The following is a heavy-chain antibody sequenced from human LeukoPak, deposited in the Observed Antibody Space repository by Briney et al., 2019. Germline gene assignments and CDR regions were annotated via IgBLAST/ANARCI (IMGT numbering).Heavy chain of an antibody. D-gene: IGHD1-26*01. CDR1: GFTFSGST. Sequence: GGSLRLSCATSGFTFSGSTMHWVRQASGKGLEWVGRIRSKANNYATAYATSVKGRFTLSRDDSKNTAYLQMNSLKTEDTAVYYCIRGAASGSYYGFDVWGQGATVTVSS. CDR3: IRGAASGSYYGFDV. J-gene: IGHJ6*02. CDR2: IRSKANNYAT. V-gene: IGHV3-73*01.